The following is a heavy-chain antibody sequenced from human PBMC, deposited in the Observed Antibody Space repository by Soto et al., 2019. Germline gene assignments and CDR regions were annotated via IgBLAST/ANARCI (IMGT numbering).Heavy chain of an antibody. CDR3: AKARHSTSWYGLEADF. CDR2: ISYGGDNK. V-gene: IGHV3-30*09. Sequence: QVQLVESGGGVVQPGRSLRLSCAASGFIFNDYAMHWVRQAPGKGLEWVAVISYGGDNKYYADSVRGRFAISRDNLKNTLDLQMNSLNPEDTAVYHWAKARHSTSWYGLEADFWGQGNLVTVSS. J-gene: IGHJ4*02. CDR1: GFIFNDYA. D-gene: IGHD6-13*01.